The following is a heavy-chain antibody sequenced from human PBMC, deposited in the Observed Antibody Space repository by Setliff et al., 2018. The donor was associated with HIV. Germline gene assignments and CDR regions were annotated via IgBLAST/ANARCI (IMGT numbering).Heavy chain of an antibody. D-gene: IGHD6-19*01. J-gene: IGHJ1*01. CDR2: INWNGGST. CDR3: AGESSIAVAEYFQH. V-gene: IGHV3-20*04. Sequence: GGSLRLSCAASGFTFDDYGMSWVRQAPGKGLEWVSGINWNGGSTGYADSVRGRFTISRDNAKNSLHLQMNSLRAEDTAVYYCAGESSIAVAEYFQHWGQGTLVTVSS. CDR1: GFTFDDYG.